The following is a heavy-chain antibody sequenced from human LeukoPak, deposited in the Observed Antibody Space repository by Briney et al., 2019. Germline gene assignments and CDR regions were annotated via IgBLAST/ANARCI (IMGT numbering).Heavy chain of an antibody. Sequence: GGSLRLSCAASGFTFSSYDMHWVRQATGKGLEWVSAIGTAGDTYYPGSVKGRFTISRENAKNSLYLQMNSLRAGDTAVYYCARVPYYYDSSGYGYYYGKDVWGQGTTVTVSS. CDR3: ARVPYYYDSSGYGYYYGKDV. J-gene: IGHJ6*02. CDR1: GFTFSSYD. CDR2: IGTAGDT. D-gene: IGHD3-22*01. V-gene: IGHV3-13*01.